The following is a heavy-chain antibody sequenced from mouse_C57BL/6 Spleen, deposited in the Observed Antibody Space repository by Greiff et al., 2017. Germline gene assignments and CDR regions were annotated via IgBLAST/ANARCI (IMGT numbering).Heavy chain of an antibody. Sequence: QVQLQQSGAELVKPGASVKMSCKASGYTFTSYWITWVKQRPGQGLEWMGDIYTGSGSTNYNEKFKSKATLTVDTSSSTAYMQLISLTSEDSAVYYCASPIYDGYYGAMDYWGQGTSVTVSS. CDR3: ASPIYDGYYGAMDY. V-gene: IGHV1-55*01. CDR2: IYTGSGST. D-gene: IGHD2-3*01. CDR1: GYTFTSYW. J-gene: IGHJ4*01.